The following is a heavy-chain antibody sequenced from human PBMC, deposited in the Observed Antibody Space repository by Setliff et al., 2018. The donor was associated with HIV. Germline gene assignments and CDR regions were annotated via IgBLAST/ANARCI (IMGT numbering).Heavy chain of an antibody. D-gene: IGHD6-13*01. CDR1: GGSISSHY. CDR3: ARGGYSSSWYTYYGMDV. V-gene: IGHV4-59*08. J-gene: IGHJ6*02. Sequence: SETLSLTCTVSGGSISSHYWSWIRQSPGEGLEWIGSIYYSGSTTNYNPSLKSRVTISVDTSKNQFSLKLSSVTAADTAVYYCARGGYSSSWYTYYGMDVWGQGTTVTVSS. CDR2: IYYSGST.